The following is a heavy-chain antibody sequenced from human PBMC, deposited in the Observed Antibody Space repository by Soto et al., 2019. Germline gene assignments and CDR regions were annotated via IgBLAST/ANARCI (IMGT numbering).Heavy chain of an antibody. CDR2: ISSSSGSI. V-gene: IGHV3-21*01. D-gene: IGHD3-9*01. Sequence: GGSVRLSCAASGFTFSSYTMNWVRQAPGKGLEWVSSISSSSGSIYYADSVKGRFTISRDNAKSSPYLQMNSLRAEDTAVYYCARAYYDILTGYPDYWGQGVLVTVSS. CDR1: GFTFSSYT. CDR3: ARAYYDILTGYPDY. J-gene: IGHJ4*02.